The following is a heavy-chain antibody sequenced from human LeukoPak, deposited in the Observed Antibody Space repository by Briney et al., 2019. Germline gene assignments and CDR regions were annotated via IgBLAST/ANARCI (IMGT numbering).Heavy chain of an antibody. J-gene: IGHJ4*02. Sequence: GGSLRLSCAASGFTFSSYWMSWVRQAPGKGLEWVANIKQDGSEKYYVDSVKGRFTISRDNAKNSLYLQMNSLRAEDSAVYYCARDRGSVYRSDYFDYWGQGTLVTVSS. D-gene: IGHD3-16*02. CDR3: ARDRGSVYRSDYFDY. V-gene: IGHV3-7*01. CDR1: GFTFSSYW. CDR2: IKQDGSEK.